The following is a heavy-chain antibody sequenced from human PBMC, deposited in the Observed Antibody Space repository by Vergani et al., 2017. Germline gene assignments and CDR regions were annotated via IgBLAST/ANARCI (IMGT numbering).Heavy chain of an antibody. CDR1: GFTVSSNY. CDR2: IYSGGST. Sequence: EVQLVESGGGLVQPGGSLRLSCAASGFTVSSNYMSWVRQAPGKGLEWVSVIYSGGSTYYADSVKGRFTISRDNSKNSLYLQMNSLRAEDTAVYYCARDPPYYYDSSGYRDYWGQGTLVTVSS. J-gene: IGHJ4*02. V-gene: IGHV3-66*01. D-gene: IGHD3-22*01. CDR3: ARDPPYYYDSSGYRDY.